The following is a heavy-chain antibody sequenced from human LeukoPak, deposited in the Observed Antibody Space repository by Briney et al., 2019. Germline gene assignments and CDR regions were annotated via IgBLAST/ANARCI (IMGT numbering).Heavy chain of an antibody. J-gene: IGHJ4*02. CDR1: GFTFSNYE. CDR3: AKSAAGNDKFDY. V-gene: IGHV3-48*03. CDR2: ISSSGSPT. Sequence: GGSLRLSCAASGFTFSNYEMNWVRQAPGKGLEWISYISSSGSPTYYADSVKGRFTISRDNSKNTLYLQMNSLRAEDTAVYYCAKSAAGNDKFDYWGQGTLVTVSS. D-gene: IGHD6-19*01.